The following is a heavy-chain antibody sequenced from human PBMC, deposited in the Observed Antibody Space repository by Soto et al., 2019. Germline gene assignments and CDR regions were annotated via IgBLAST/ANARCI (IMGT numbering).Heavy chain of an antibody. CDR2: IYWNDDK. V-gene: IGHV2-5*01. CDR1: GFSLGTSGVG. J-gene: IGHJ4*02. D-gene: IGHD6-13*01. CDR3: AHSKIAAADSRGFDY. Sequence: TLVNPTQTLTLTCTFSGFSLGTSGVGVGWIRQPPGKALEWLALIYWNDDKRYSPSLKSRLTITKDTSKNQVVLTMTNMDPVDTATYYCAHSKIAAADSRGFDYWGQGTLVTVSS.